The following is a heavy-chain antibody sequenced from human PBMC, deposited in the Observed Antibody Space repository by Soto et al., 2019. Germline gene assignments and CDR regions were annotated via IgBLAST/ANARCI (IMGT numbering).Heavy chain of an antibody. D-gene: IGHD2-21*02. V-gene: IGHV3-7*03. CDR1: GFIFSTYS. CDR2: IPQDGVDG. J-gene: IGHJ6*02. Sequence: GGSLRLSCEVSGFIFSTYSMSWVRQTPGKGLEWVAKIPQDGVDGHYADAVKGRFTISRDNGKNSLYLQMNNLRAEDTAVYYCARDHLILPAHDFFYGSDVWGRGATVTVSS. CDR3: ARDHLILPAHDFFYGSDV.